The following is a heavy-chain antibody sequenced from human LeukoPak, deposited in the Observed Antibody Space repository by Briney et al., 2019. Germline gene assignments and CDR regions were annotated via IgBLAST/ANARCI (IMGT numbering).Heavy chain of an antibody. V-gene: IGHV4-59*01. Sequence: PSETLSLTCTVSGGSISSYYWSWLRQPPGKGLEWIGYIYYSGSTNYNPPLKSRVTISVDTSKNQFSLKLSSVTAADTAVYYCARSLRGYCSGGSCKNWFDPWGQGTLVTVSS. CDR1: GGSISSYY. CDR2: IYYSGST. D-gene: IGHD2-15*01. J-gene: IGHJ5*02. CDR3: ARSLRGYCSGGSCKNWFDP.